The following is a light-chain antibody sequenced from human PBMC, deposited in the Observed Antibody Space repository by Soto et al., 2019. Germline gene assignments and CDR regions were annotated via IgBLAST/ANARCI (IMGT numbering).Light chain of an antibody. V-gene: IGLV4-69*01. CDR1: SGHSSYA. J-gene: IGLJ3*02. CDR2: LNSDGNH. CDR3: QTWGTGPWV. Sequence: QPVPTQSPSASASLGASVKLTCTLSSGHSSYAIAWHQQQPEKGPRYLMKLNSDGNHSKGDGIPDRFSGSSSGAERYLTISSLQSEDEADYYCQTWGTGPWVFGGGTKLTVL.